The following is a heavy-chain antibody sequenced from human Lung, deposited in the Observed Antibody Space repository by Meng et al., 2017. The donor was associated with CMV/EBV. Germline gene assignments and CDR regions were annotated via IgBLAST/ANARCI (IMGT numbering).Heavy chain of an antibody. Sequence: GESLKISCAASGFTFSSYEMNWVRQAPGKGLEWVSYISSSGSTIYYADSVKGRFTISRDNAKNSLYLQMNSLRAEDTAVYYCARTRFFDWLLYPFDYWGQGTLITGSS. CDR2: ISSSGSTI. D-gene: IGHD3-9*01. V-gene: IGHV3-48*03. CDR3: ARTRFFDWLLYPFDY. CDR1: GFTFSSYE. J-gene: IGHJ4*02.